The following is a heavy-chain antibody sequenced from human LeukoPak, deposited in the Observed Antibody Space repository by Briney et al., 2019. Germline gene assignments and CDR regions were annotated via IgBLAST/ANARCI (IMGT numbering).Heavy chain of an antibody. J-gene: IGHJ4*02. D-gene: IGHD2/OR15-2a*01. CDR3: AREVPYCHSTACWKYFDD. CDR2: IWYDGSNK. Sequence: PGRSLRLSCAATGFTFSSYGMHWVRQAPGKGLEWAAVIWYDGSNKYCADSVKGRFTISRDNAKNTLYLQMDSLRAEDTAVYYCAREVPYCHSTACWKYFDDWGQGSLVTVSS. V-gene: IGHV3-33*01. CDR1: GFTFSSYG.